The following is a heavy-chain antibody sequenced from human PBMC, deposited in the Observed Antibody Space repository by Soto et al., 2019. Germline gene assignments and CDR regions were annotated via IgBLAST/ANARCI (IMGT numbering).Heavy chain of an antibody. CDR3: ARDRGQLVPGYYFDY. V-gene: IGHV4-30-4*01. Sequence: SETLSLTCTVSGGSISSGDYYWSWIRQPPGKGLEWIGYIYYSGSTYYNPSLKSRVTISVDTSKNQFSLKLSSVTAADTAVYYCARDRGQLVPGYYFDYWGRGTLVTVSS. D-gene: IGHD6-6*01. CDR2: IYYSGST. CDR1: GGSISSGDYY. J-gene: IGHJ4*02.